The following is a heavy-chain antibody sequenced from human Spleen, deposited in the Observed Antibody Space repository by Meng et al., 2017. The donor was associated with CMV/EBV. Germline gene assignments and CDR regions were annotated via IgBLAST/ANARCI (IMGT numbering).Heavy chain of an antibody. Sequence: GESLKISCKGSGYSFTSYWIGWVRQMPGKGLEWMGIIYPGDSDTRYSPSFQGQVTISADKSISTAYLQWSSLKASDTAMYYCARALRSIAAHTSGDYYYYGMDVWGQGTTVTVSS. D-gene: IGHD6-6*01. CDR2: IYPGDSDT. CDR3: ARALRSIAAHTSGDYYYYGMDV. CDR1: GYSFTSYW. J-gene: IGHJ6*02. V-gene: IGHV5-51*01.